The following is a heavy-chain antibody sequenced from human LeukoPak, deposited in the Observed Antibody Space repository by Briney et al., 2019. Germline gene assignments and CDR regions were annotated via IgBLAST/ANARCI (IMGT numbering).Heavy chain of an antibody. V-gene: IGHV4-30-2*01. CDR3: ARGRVVVAATPNLFDY. CDR2: IYHSGST. D-gene: IGHD2-15*01. CDR1: GGSISSGGYS. Sequence: PSQTLSLTCTVSGGSISSGGYSWSWIRQPPGKGLEWIGYIYHSGSTNYNPTLKSRVTISVDTSKNQFSLKLSSVTAADTAVYYCARGRVVVAATPNLFDYWGQGTLVTVSS. J-gene: IGHJ4*02.